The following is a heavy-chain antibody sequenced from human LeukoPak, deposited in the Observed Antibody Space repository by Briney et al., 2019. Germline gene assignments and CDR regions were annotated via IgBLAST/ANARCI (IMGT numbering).Heavy chain of an antibody. CDR2: IYSGGDT. CDR1: GFTVSSNY. J-gene: IGHJ4*02. Sequence: GGSLRLSCAPSGFTVSSNYMSWARQAPGKGLGWVSVIYSGGDTFYADSVKGRFTISRDNSKNTLYLQMNSLRAEDTAVYYCAAKVELRSNGPYFNSWGQGTLVTVSS. D-gene: IGHD1-7*01. V-gene: IGHV3-53*01. CDR3: AAKVELRSNGPYFNS.